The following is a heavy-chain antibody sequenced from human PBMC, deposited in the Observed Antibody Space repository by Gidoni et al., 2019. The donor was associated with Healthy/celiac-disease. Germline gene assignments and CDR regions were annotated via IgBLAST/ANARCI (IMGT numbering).Heavy chain of an antibody. CDR1: GFTVRSNY. CDR3: ARVRYSGSYSGAFDI. D-gene: IGHD1-26*01. J-gene: IGHJ3*02. Sequence: EVQLVETGGGLIQPGGSLRLSCAASGFTVRSNYMSWVRQVQGKGLEWVSVIYSGGSTYYADYVKGRFTISRDNSKNTLYLQMNSLRAEDTAVYYCARVRYSGSYSGAFDIWGQGTMVTVSS. V-gene: IGHV3-53*02. CDR2: IYSGGST.